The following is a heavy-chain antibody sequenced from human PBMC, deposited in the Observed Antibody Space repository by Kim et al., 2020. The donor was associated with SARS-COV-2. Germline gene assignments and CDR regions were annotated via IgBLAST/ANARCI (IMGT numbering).Heavy chain of an antibody. V-gene: IGHV3-48*03. CDR3: ARDPRYYYDSSGYYTGDYYYYGMDV. J-gene: IGHJ6*02. D-gene: IGHD3-22*01. CDR1: GFTVSSYE. CDR2: ISSSGSTI. Sequence: GGSLRLSCAASGFTVSSYEMNWVRQAPGKGLEWVSYISSSGSTIYYADSVKGRFTISRDNAKNSLYLQMNSLRAEDTAVYYCARDPRYYYDSSGYYTGDYYYYGMDVWGQGTTVTVSS.